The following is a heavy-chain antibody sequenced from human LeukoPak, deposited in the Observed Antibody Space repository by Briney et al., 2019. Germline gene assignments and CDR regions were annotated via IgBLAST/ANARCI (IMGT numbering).Heavy chain of an antibody. CDR3: ARVPHVVVTAIGFWFDP. V-gene: IGHV1-2*02. D-gene: IGHD2-21*02. CDR1: GYTFTGYY. CDR2: INPNSGGT. Sequence: ASVKVSCKASGYTFTGYYMHWVRQAPGQGLEWMGWINPNSGGTNYAQKFQGRVTMTRDTSISTAYMELSRLRSDDTAVYYCARVPHVVVTAIGFWFDPWGQGTLVTVSS. J-gene: IGHJ5*02.